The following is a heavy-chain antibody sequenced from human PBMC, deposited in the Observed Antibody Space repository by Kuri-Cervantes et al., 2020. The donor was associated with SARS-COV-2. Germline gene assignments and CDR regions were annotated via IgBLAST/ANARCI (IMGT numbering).Heavy chain of an antibody. Sequence: SETLSLTCAVYGGSFSGYFWNWIRQPPGKGLEWIGEINHSGSTNYNPSLKSRVTISVDTSKNQFSLKLSSVTAADTAVYYCARDRSCSSTSCISYYYGMDVWGQGTTVTVSS. CDR2: INHSGST. CDR1: GGSFSGYF. CDR3: ARDRSCSSTSCISYYYGMDV. J-gene: IGHJ6*02. V-gene: IGHV4-34*01. D-gene: IGHD2-2*01.